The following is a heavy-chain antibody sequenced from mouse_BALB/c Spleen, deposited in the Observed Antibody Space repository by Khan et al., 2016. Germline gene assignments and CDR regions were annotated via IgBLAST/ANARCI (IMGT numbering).Heavy chain of an antibody. CDR2: ISYDGSN. D-gene: IGHD4-1*01. Sequence: EVQLQESGPGLVKPSQSLSFTCSVTGYSITSGYYWNWIRQFPGNKLEWMGYISYDGSNNYNPSLKNRISITRDTSKYQFFLKLNSVTTEDTATYYCASTWDELYYFDYWGQGTTLTVSS. CDR3: ASTWDELYYFDY. J-gene: IGHJ2*01. V-gene: IGHV3-6*02. CDR1: GYSITSGYY.